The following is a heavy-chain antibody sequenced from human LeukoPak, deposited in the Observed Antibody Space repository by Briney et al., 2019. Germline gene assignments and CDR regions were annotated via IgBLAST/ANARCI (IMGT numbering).Heavy chain of an antibody. Sequence: PGGSLRLSCAASGFTFSNYWMTWIRRAPGKGLEWVANIRRDGSETHYVDSVMGRFTISRDNAKNSLYLQMNSLRVEDTAVYYCASAAAGTRNALDIWGQGTMVTVSS. CDR2: IRRDGSET. D-gene: IGHD6-13*01. CDR3: ASAAAGTRNALDI. V-gene: IGHV3-7*01. J-gene: IGHJ3*02. CDR1: GFTFSNYW.